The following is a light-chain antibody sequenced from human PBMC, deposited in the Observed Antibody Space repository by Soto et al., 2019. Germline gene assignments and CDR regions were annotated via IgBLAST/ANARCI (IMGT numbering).Light chain of an antibody. Sequence: QSVLTQPPSASGTPGQRVTISCSGRSSNIGSNSVNWYQQLPGTAPKVLIYSDNQRPSGIPERFSGSKSGTSASLAISGLQSEDEADYYCAAWDDSLNGLVFGGGTKLT. CDR1: SSNIGSNS. V-gene: IGLV1-44*01. CDR2: SDN. J-gene: IGLJ2*01. CDR3: AAWDDSLNGLV.